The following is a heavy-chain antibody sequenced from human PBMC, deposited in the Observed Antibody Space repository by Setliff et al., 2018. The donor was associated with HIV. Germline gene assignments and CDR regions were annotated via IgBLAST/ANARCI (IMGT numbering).Heavy chain of an antibody. V-gene: IGHV4-59*11. J-gene: IGHJ6*03. CDR3: ARGWQLELPGTYYYYMDV. CDR2: IYYSGST. CDR1: GGSISSHY. Sequence: SETLSLTCSVSGGSISSHYWSWIRQPLGKGLEWIGNIYYSGSTKCNPSLKSRVTMSVETSKNQFSLNLSSVTAADTAVYYCARGWQLELPGTYYYYMDVWGKGTTITVSS. D-gene: IGHD1-7*01.